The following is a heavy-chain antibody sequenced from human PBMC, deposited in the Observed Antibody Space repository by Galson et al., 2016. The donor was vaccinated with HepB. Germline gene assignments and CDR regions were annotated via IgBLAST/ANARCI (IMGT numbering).Heavy chain of an antibody. Sequence: SLRLSCAVSGFTFNNAWMNWVRQAPGKGLEWVGRSKSKHDGGAIDYAAPVEGRFTISRDDSRNSVYLQMDSLRADDTAVYFCATLGFCGTKTCNFWGQGTLVTVSS. CDR2: SKSKHDGGAI. D-gene: IGHD2-2*01. V-gene: IGHV3-15*07. J-gene: IGHJ4*02. CDR1: GFTFNNAW. CDR3: ATLGFCGTKTCNF.